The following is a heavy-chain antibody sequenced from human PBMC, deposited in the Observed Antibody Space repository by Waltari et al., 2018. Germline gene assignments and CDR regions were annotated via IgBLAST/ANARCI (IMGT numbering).Heavy chain of an antibody. CDR1: GGSISSHY. CDR2: IYYSGST. Sequence: QVQLQESGPGLVKPSEPLSLTCTVSGGSISSHYWSWIRQPPGKGLEWIGYIYYSGSTNYNPSLKSRVTISVDTSKNQFSLKLSSVTAADTAVYYCAGGEDSSGWFDYWGQGTLVTVSS. D-gene: IGHD6-19*01. V-gene: IGHV4-59*11. J-gene: IGHJ4*02. CDR3: AGGEDSSGWFDY.